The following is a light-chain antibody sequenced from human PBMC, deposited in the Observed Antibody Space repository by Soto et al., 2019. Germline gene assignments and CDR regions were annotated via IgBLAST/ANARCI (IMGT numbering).Light chain of an antibody. CDR2: DAT. CDR3: QQYNGYSTWT. CDR1: QSISRW. J-gene: IGKJ1*01. V-gene: IGKV1-5*01. Sequence: DIQMTQSPSTLSASVGDIFTITCLASQSISRWLAWYQQKPGKAPKVLIWDATSLQRGVPSRFSGSGSGTEFTLTISSLQPDDFATYYCQQYNGYSTWTFGQGTKVHIK.